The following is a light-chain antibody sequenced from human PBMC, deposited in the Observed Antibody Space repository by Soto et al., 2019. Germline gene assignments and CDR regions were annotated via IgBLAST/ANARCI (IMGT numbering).Light chain of an antibody. CDR2: DVS. J-gene: IGLJ1*01. CDR3: SSYASSNTYV. V-gene: IGLV2-14*03. Sequence: QSALTQPGSVSGSPGQSITVSCTGTSSDVGGYRFVAWYQQHPGKAPKLMIYDVSNRPSGVSNRFSGSKSGNTASLTISGLQAEDEADYYCSSYASSNTYVFGTGTKVTVL. CDR1: SSDVGGYRF.